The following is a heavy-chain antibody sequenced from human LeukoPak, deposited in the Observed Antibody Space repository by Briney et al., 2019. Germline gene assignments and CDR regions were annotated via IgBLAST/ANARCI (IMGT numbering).Heavy chain of an antibody. Sequence: GASVKVSCKASGYTFTSYGISWVRQAPGQGLEWMGWINPNSGGTNYAQKFQGRVTMTRDTSISTAYMELSRLRSDDTAVYYCARVGIAAAVLRGFDPWGQGTLVTVSS. CDR1: GYTFTSYG. D-gene: IGHD6-13*01. J-gene: IGHJ5*02. CDR3: ARVGIAAAVLRGFDP. V-gene: IGHV1-2*02. CDR2: INPNSGGT.